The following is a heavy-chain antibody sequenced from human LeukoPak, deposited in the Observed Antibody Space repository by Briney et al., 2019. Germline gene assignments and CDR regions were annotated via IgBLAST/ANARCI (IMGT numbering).Heavy chain of an antibody. J-gene: IGHJ4*02. CDR2: ISSSGTT. D-gene: IGHD5-12*01. Sequence: SETLSLTCTVSSGSISSGDYYWSWIRQPPGKGLEWLGYISSSGTTYYNPSLRSRITISEDSSKSQFSLNLSSVTASDTAVYYCAGVGNGGYGGFDYWGQGTLVTVSS. CDR3: AGVGNGGYGGFDY. CDR1: SGSISSGDYY. V-gene: IGHV4-30-4*01.